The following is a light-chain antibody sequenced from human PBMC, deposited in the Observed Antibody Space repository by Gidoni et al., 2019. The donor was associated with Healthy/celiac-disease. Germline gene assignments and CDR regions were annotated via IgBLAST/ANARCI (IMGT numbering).Light chain of an antibody. CDR1: QSVLYSTNNKNY. Sequence: DGVMTLTPDPLAVSLGERATINCKSSQSVLYSTNNKNYLAWYQQKLGQAPKLLIYWASTRESGVPDRFSGSGSGTDFTLTISSLQAEDVAVYYCQQYYSTPYTFGQGTKLEIK. J-gene: IGKJ2*01. CDR3: QQYYSTPYT. CDR2: WAS. V-gene: IGKV4-1*01.